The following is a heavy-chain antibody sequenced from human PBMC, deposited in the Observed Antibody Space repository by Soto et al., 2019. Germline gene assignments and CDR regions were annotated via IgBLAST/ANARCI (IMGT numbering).Heavy chain of an antibody. Sequence: SETLSLTCTVSSGSISTYYWSWIRQPPGKGLEWIGYIYYTGSTNYNPSLKTRVAISMDTSKNQFSLNLSSVTAADTAVYYCAGAPNGAYFDFWGRGTLVTVSS. CDR3: AGAPNGAYFDF. V-gene: IGHV4-59*01. CDR1: SGSISTYY. J-gene: IGHJ4*02. D-gene: IGHD7-27*01. CDR2: IYYTGST.